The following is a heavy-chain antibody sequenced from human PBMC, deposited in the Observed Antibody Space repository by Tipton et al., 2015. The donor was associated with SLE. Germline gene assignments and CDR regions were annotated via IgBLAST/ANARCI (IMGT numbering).Heavy chain of an antibody. CDR3: ARKKGAIAAFDY. CDR2: IYHSGST. D-gene: IGHD1-26*01. Sequence: LTCAVSGGSISSGGYSWSWIRQPPGKGLEWIGYIYHSGSTYYNPSLKSRVTISVDRSKNQFSLKLSSVTAADTAVYYCARKKGAIAAFDYWGQGTLVTVSS. V-gene: IGHV4-30-2*01. CDR1: GGSISSGGYS. J-gene: IGHJ4*02.